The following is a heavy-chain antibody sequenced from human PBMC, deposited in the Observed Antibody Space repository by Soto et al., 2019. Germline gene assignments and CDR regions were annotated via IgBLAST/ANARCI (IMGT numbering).Heavy chain of an antibody. Sequence: QVQLVESGGGVVQPGRSLRLSCAASGFTFSSYGMHWVRQAPGKGLEWVAVISYDGSNKYYADSVKGRFTISRDNSENTLYLQMNSLRAEDTAVYYCAKEDLYELPAAFDIWGQGTMVTVSS. V-gene: IGHV3-30*18. J-gene: IGHJ3*02. CDR3: AKEDLYELPAAFDI. CDR1: GFTFSSYG. CDR2: ISYDGSNK. D-gene: IGHD1-1*01.